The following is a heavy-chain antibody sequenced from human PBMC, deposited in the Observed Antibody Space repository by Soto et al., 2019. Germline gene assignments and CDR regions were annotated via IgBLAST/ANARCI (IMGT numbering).Heavy chain of an antibody. D-gene: IGHD6-13*01. CDR1: GGTFSSYG. V-gene: IGHV1-69*01. CDR2: IIPLFGTT. J-gene: IGHJ5*02. CDR3: ARAHGSSWYNWFDP. Sequence: QVLLVQSGAELKQPGSSVKVSCTASGGTFSSYGISWVRQAPGRGLEWMGGIIPLFGTTNYAQKFRGRVTVTADESTSTAYMEQRGLRFEDTAVYYCARAHGSSWYNWFDPWGQGTLVTVSS.